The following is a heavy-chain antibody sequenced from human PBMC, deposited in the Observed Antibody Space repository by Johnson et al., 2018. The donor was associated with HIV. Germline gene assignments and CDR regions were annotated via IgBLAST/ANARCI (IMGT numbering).Heavy chain of an antibody. D-gene: IGHD6-19*01. CDR1: GFTVSSNY. J-gene: IGHJ3*02. CDR2: LYSGGRT. CDR3: ATSVEQWLVWNAFDI. V-gene: IGHV3-66*01. Sequence: VQLVESGGGLVQPGGSLRRSCAASGFTVSSNYMNWVRQAPGKGLERVALLYSGGRTYYADSVKGRFTISRDNSKNTLYLQMNSLRAEDTAVYYCATSVEQWLVWNAFDIWGQGTMVTVSS.